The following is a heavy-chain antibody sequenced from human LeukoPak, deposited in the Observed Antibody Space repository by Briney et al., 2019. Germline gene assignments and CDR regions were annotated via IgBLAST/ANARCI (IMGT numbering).Heavy chain of an antibody. CDR1: GGSISSSSYY. CDR3: ASVAARLGDY. Sequence: SETLSLTCTVSGGSISSSSYYWGWIRQPPGKGLEWIGSIYYSGSTYYNPSLKSRVTISVDTSKNQFSLKLSSVTAADTAVYYCASVAARLGDYWGQGTLVTVSS. J-gene: IGHJ4*02. CDR2: IYYSGST. D-gene: IGHD6-6*01. V-gene: IGHV4-39*07.